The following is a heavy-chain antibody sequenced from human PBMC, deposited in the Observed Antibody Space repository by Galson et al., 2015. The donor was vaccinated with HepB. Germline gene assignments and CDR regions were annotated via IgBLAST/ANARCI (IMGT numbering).Heavy chain of an antibody. V-gene: IGHV4-4*02. CDR3: ARDMEYSSSKTKTQYYYGMDV. CDR1: GGSISSSNW. Sequence: SETLSLTCAVSGGSISSSNWWSWVRQPPGKGLEWIGEIYHSGSTNYNPSLKSRVTISVDKSKNQFSLKLSSVTAADTAVYYCARDMEYSSSKTKTQYYYGMDVWGQGTTVTVSS. J-gene: IGHJ6*02. D-gene: IGHD6-6*01. CDR2: IYHSGST.